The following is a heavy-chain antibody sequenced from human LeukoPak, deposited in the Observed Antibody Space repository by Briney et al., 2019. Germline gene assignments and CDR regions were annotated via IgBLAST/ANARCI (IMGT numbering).Heavy chain of an antibody. CDR2: INENGSEK. V-gene: IGHV3-7*03. J-gene: IGHJ1*01. CDR3: AKDDDWGRFNH. CDR1: GFTFNNFW. D-gene: IGHD3-16*01. Sequence: GGSLRLSCEASGFTFNNFWMSCVRQDPGKGLEWVANINENGSEKKYVDSLKGRFSISRDNSKNSLYLQMSSLRAEDTAMYYCAKDDDWGRFNHWGQGTLVTVSS.